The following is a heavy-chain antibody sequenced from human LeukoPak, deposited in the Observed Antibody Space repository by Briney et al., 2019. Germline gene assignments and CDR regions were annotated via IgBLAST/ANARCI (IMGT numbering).Heavy chain of an antibody. J-gene: IGHJ3*02. V-gene: IGHV3-20*04. D-gene: IGHD3-10*01. CDR3: AGGQNYYGSGSQTFDI. CDR2: INWNGGST. Sequence: GGSLRLSCAASGFTFDDYGMSWVRQAPGKGLEWVSGINWNGGSTGYADSVKGRFTICRENAKNSLYLQVSSLRAEDTAWYYCAGGQNYYGSGSQTFDIWGQGTMVTVSS. CDR1: GFTFDDYG.